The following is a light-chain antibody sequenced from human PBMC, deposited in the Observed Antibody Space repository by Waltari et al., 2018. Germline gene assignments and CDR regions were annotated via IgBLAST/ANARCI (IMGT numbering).Light chain of an antibody. CDR1: QGISSY. Sequence: IRMTQSPSSLSASTGDRVTITCRASQGISSYLAWYQQKPGKAPTVLIYAASTLQSGVPSRFSGSVSRTDVTLTISCLQSEDFATYYCQQYYSYPVYTFGQGTKLEIK. CDR2: AAS. V-gene: IGKV1-8*01. CDR3: QQYYSYPVYT. J-gene: IGKJ2*01.